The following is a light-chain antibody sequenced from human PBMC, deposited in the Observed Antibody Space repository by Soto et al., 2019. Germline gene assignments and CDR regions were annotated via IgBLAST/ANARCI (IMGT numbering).Light chain of an antibody. V-gene: IGKV3-20*01. Sequence: EIVLTQSPGTLSLSPGERATLSCRASQSVSSSYLAWYQQKPGQAPRLLIYDASSRATGIPDRFRGSGSGTDFTLTISRLEPEDFAVYYCQQYGSSPLTFGPGTKVDIK. CDR2: DAS. J-gene: IGKJ3*01. CDR3: QQYGSSPLT. CDR1: QSVSSSY.